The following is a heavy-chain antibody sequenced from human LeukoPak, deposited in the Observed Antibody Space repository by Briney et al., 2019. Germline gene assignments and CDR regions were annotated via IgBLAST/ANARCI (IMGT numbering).Heavy chain of an antibody. D-gene: IGHD4/OR15-4a*01. CDR2: IKQDGSEK. CDR1: GFTFSSYA. V-gene: IGHV3-7*01. Sequence: GGSLRLSCAASGFTFSSYAMHWVRQAPGKGLEWVANIKQDGSEKYYVDSVKGRFTISRDNAKNSLYLQMNSLRAEDTAVYYCARDLTTKAGVMDVWGQGTTVTVSS. J-gene: IGHJ6*02. CDR3: ARDLTTKAGVMDV.